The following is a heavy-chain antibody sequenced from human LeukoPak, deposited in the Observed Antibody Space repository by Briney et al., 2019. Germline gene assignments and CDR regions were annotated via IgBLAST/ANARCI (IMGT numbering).Heavy chain of an antibody. CDR2: ISSSSSYI. D-gene: IGHD1-26*01. CDR3: ARDRATRYYYYYMDV. V-gene: IGHV3-21*01. CDR1: GFTFSSYS. J-gene: IGHJ6*03. Sequence: TGGSLRLSCAASGFTFSSYSMNWVRQAPGKGLEWVSSISSSSSYIYYADSVKGRFTISRDNAKNSLYLQMNSLRAEDTAVYYCARDRATRYYYYYMDVWAKGPRSPSP.